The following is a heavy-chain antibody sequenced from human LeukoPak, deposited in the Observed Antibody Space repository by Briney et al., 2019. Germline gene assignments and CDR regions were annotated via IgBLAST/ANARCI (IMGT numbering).Heavy chain of an antibody. CDR1: GFTFGDYA. CDR2: IRSKAYGGTT. D-gene: IGHD4-17*01. V-gene: IGHV3-49*04. CDR3: TRDYGDYKGDY. Sequence: GGSPRLSCTGSGFTFGDYAVIWVRQAPGRGLEWVGFIRSKAYGGTTEYAASVKGRFTISRDDSKSIAYLQMDSLKTEDTAVYYCTRDYGDYKGDYWGQGTLVTVSS. J-gene: IGHJ4*02.